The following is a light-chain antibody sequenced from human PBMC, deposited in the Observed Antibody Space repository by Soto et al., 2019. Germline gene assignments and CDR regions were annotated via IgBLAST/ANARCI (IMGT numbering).Light chain of an antibody. CDR1: QDISNY. Sequence: DIQMTQSPSSLSASVGDRVTITCQASQDISNYLNWYQQKPGKAPKLLINDASRLQPGVPSRFSGSGSGTDFTFTIISLQPEDIATYCCQHYDNVPYTFGQGTKLEIK. CDR2: DAS. CDR3: QHYDNVPYT. V-gene: IGKV1-33*01. J-gene: IGKJ2*01.